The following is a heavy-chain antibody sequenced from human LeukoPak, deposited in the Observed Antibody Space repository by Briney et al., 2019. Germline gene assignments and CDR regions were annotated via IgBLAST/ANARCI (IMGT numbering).Heavy chain of an antibody. CDR2: ISGSGGST. CDR3: AKAPGVGSGWYDY. CDR1: GFTFSTYT. D-gene: IGHD6-19*01. J-gene: IGHJ4*02. V-gene: IGHV3-23*01. Sequence: PGGSLRLSCAASGFTFSTYTMNWIRQAPGRGLEWVSAISGSGGSTYYADSVKGRFTISRDNSKNTLYLQMNSLRAEDTAVYYCAKAPGVGSGWYDYWGQGTLVTVSS.